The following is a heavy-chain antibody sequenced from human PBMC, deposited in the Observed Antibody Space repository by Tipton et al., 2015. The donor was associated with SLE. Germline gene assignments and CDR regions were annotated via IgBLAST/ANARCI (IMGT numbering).Heavy chain of an antibody. CDR1: SGSINSCMFY. D-gene: IGHD2-8*02. J-gene: IGHJ6*02. Sequence: TLSLTCKVSSGSINSCMFYWSWIRQPAGKGLEWIGHIYTSGSTNYNPSLKSRVTISVDTSKNQFSLKVNSVTAADTAVYYCARDSTLVYYYGLNVWGQGITVTLAS. CDR2: IYTSGST. V-gene: IGHV4-61*09. CDR3: ARDSTLVYYYGLNV.